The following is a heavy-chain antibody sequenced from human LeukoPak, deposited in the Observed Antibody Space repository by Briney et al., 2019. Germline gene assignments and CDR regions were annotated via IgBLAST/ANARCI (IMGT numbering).Heavy chain of an antibody. CDR3: ARVHSYYDFWSGYFTSNWFDP. CDR1: VYTFTSYD. V-gene: IGHV1-8*01. CDR2: INPNRGNT. Sequence: ASVKVSCKASVYTFTSYDINWVPHATGQGRESVGWINPNRGNTGYAQKFQGRVPMTGNTSISTAYEELSSLRSEETAVYYCARVHSYYDFWSGYFTSNWFDPWGQGTLVTVSS. D-gene: IGHD3-3*01. J-gene: IGHJ5*02.